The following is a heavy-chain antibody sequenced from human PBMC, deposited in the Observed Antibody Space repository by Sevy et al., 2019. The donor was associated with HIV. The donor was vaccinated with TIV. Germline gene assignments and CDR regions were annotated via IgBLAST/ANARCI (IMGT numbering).Heavy chain of an antibody. J-gene: IGHJ6*02. Sequence: GGSLRLSCAASGFIFSNYYMSWIRQAPGKGLEWVSYISTSGTTIFYADSVKGRFTISRDNAKNSLYLQMNILRAEDTAVYFCARAEEDADYPFYYFYGMDVWGQGTTVTVSS. D-gene: IGHD4-17*01. CDR3: ARAEEDADYPFYYFYGMDV. V-gene: IGHV3-11*01. CDR2: ISTSGTTI. CDR1: GFIFSNYY.